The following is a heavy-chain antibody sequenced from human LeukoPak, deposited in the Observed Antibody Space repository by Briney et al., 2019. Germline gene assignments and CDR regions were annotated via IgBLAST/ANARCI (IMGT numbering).Heavy chain of an antibody. CDR3: ARGSHIVAAIAIVFDY. D-gene: IGHD2-21*01. Sequence: GASVKVSCKASGYTFTGYYMHWVRQAPGQGLEWMGWINPNSGGTNYAQKFQGRVTMTLDTSVSTAYMELSRLTSDDTAVYFCARGSHIVAAIAIVFDYWGQGTLVTVSS. J-gene: IGHJ4*02. CDR1: GYTFTGYY. CDR2: INPNSGGT. V-gene: IGHV1-2*02.